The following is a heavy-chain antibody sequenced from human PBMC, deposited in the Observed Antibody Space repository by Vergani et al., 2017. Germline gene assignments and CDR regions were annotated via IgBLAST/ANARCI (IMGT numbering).Heavy chain of an antibody. CDR1: GFTFSSYW. Sequence: EVQLVESGGGLVQPGGSLRLSCAASGFTFSSYWMSWVRQAPGKGLEWVANIKQDGSEKYYVDSVKGRFTISRDNAKNSLYLQMNSLRAEDTAVYYCARTRRHDDSSGYYYYFDYWGQGTLVTVSS. J-gene: IGHJ4*02. D-gene: IGHD3-22*01. CDR3: ARTRRHDDSSGYYYYFDY. CDR2: IKQDGSEK. V-gene: IGHV3-7*01.